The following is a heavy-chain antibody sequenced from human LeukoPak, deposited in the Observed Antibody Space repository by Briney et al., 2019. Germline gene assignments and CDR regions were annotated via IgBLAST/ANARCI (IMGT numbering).Heavy chain of an antibody. CDR3: AKDPRPTVTTLFDY. CDR1: GFTFSSYA. CDR2: ISGSGGST. Sequence: GGSLRLSCAASGFTFSSYAMSWVRQAPGKGLEWVSAISGSGGSTYYADSVKGRFTISRDNSKNTLYLQINSLRAEDTAVYYCAKDPRPTVTTLFDYWGQGTLVTVSS. D-gene: IGHD4-17*01. V-gene: IGHV3-23*01. J-gene: IGHJ4*02.